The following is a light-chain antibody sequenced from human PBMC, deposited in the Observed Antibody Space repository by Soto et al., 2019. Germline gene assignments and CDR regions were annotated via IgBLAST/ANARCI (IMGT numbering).Light chain of an antibody. V-gene: IGKV3-15*01. CDR3: HQYDSWPPGT. CDR2: GAS. CDR1: QSISSN. Sequence: EIVMTQSPAALSLSPGKMATLSCKASQSISSNLAWYQQKPGQAPRLLISGASTRATGIPARFSGSGSGTEFTLTISSLQSEDFALYYCHQYDSWPPGTFGRGTKVDIK. J-gene: IGKJ4*01.